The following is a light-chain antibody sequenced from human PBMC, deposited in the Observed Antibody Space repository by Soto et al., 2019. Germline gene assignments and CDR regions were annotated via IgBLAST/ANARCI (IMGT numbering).Light chain of an antibody. J-gene: IGKJ4*01. Sequence: EIVLTQSPGSLSLSPGEKATLSCRASQSVRSHLAWYKQKPGQAPRLLIYDASNRATGIPPRFSGSGSGTDFTLTISSLEPEDFAVYYCLQHNNWPLTFGGGTKVEIK. CDR1: QSVRSH. CDR2: DAS. V-gene: IGKV3-11*01. CDR3: LQHNNWPLT.